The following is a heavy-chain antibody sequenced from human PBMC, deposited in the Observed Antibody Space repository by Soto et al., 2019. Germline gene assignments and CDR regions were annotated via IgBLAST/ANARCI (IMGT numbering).Heavy chain of an antibody. V-gene: IGHV4-34*01. Sequence: PSETLSLTCAVYGGSFSGYYWSWIRQPPGKGLEWIGEINHSGSTNYNPSLKSRVTISVDTSKNQFSLKLSSVTAADTAVYYCARDIPGGYDVTLWFDPWGQGTLVTVSS. CDR3: ARDIPGGYDVTLWFDP. D-gene: IGHD5-12*01. CDR1: GGSFSGYY. CDR2: INHSGST. J-gene: IGHJ5*02.